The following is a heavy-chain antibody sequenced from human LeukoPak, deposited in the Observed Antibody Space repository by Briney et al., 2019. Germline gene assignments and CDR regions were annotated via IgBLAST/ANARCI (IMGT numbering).Heavy chain of an antibody. V-gene: IGHV4-59*01. J-gene: IGHJ6*03. CDR2: IYYSGST. CDR1: GGSISSYY. CDR3: ARETSQKGAHYMDV. D-gene: IGHD3-16*01. Sequence: NPSETLSLTCTVSGGSISSYYWSWIRQPPVKGLEWIGYIYYSGSTNYNPSLKSRVTISVDTSKKQFSLKLTSVTVADTAVYYCARETSQKGAHYMDVWGKGTTVTISS.